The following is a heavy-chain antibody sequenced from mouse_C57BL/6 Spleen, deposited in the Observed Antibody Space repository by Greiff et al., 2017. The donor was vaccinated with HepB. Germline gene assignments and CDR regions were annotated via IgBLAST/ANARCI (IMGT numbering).Heavy chain of an antibody. CDR3: ARGDDYEDAMDY. J-gene: IGHJ4*01. D-gene: IGHD2-4*01. Sequence: QVQLKESGAELVKPGASVKMSCKASGYTFTSYWITWVKQRPGQGLEWIGDIYPGSGSTNYNEKFKSKATLTVDTSSSTAYMQLSSLTSEDSAVYYCARGDDYEDAMDYWGQGTSVTVSS. V-gene: IGHV1-55*01. CDR2: IYPGSGST. CDR1: GYTFTSYW.